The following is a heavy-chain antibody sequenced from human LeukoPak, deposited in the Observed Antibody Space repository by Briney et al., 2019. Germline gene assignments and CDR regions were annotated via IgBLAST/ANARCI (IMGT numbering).Heavy chain of an antibody. CDR2: IYFGGST. CDR3: ARPQNYDILTGYSN. Sequence: PSETLSLTCSVSGGSISSSDYYWGWIRQPPGKGLEWIGSIYFGGSTFYNPSLKSRVTISVDTSKNQFSLKLSSVTAADTAVYYCARPQNYDILTGYSNWGQGTLVTVSS. J-gene: IGHJ4*02. D-gene: IGHD3-9*01. CDR1: GGSISSSDYY. V-gene: IGHV4-39*01.